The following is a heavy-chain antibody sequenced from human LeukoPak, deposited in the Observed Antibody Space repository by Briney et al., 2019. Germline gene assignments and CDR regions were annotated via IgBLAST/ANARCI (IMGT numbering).Heavy chain of an antibody. CDR1: GGSISSYY. CDR3: ARGETYYDILTGYWGYYYYMDV. D-gene: IGHD3-9*01. J-gene: IGHJ6*03. Sequence: SETLSLTCTVSGGSISSYYWSWIRQPPGKGLEWIGYIYYSGSTNYNPSLKSRVTISVDTSKNQFSLKLSSVPAADTAVYYCARGETYYDILTGYWGYYYYMDVWGKGTTVTVSS. V-gene: IGHV4-59*01. CDR2: IYYSGST.